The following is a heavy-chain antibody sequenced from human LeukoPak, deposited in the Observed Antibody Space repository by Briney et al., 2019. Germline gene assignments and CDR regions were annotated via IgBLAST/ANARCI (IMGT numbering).Heavy chain of an antibody. D-gene: IGHD1-14*01. CDR1: AFTFSSYS. J-gene: IGHJ6*03. Sequence: GGSLRLSCVASAFTFSSYSMNWVRQAPGKGLEWVSSISSSGSYIYYADSVKGRFTISRDNAKKSLYLQMNSLRAEDTAVYYCARVGPWVNPDYYYCYMDVWGKGTTVTVSS. CDR3: ARVGPWVNPDYYYCYMDV. V-gene: IGHV3-21*01. CDR2: ISSSGSYI.